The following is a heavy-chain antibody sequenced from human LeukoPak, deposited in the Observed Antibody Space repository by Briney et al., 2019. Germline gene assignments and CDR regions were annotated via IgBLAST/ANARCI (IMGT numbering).Heavy chain of an antibody. V-gene: IGHV3-23*01. CDR1: GFTFISYG. Sequence: QPGGSLRLSCAASGFTFISYGMSWVRQAPGKGLEWVSGITGSGGSTYYADSVKGRFTISRDNSKNTLSLQMNSLRAEDTAVYYCAKTQHVCSSTSCYASFDYWGQGTLVTVSS. CDR2: ITGSGGST. D-gene: IGHD2-2*01. CDR3: AKTQHVCSSTSCYASFDY. J-gene: IGHJ4*02.